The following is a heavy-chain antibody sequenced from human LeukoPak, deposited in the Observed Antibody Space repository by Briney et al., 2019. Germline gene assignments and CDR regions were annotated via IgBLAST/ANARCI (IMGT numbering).Heavy chain of an antibody. V-gene: IGHV3-30*18. CDR1: GFTFSSYG. D-gene: IGHD4-23*01. Sequence: GGSLRLSCAASGFTFSSYGMHWVRQAPGKGLEWVAVISYDGSNKYYADSVKGRFTISRDNSKNTLYLQMNSLRPEDTAVYYCAKGLGTVISGASVACDYWGQGTLVTVSS. CDR3: AKGLGTVISGASVACDY. J-gene: IGHJ4*02. CDR2: ISYDGSNK.